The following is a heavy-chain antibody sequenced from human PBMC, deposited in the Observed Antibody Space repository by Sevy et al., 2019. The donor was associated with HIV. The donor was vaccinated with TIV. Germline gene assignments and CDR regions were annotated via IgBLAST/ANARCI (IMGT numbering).Heavy chain of an antibody. CDR1: GYTLNKLS. CDR3: AATKDYYESSGPPFDY. V-gene: IGHV1-24*01. D-gene: IGHD3-22*01. J-gene: IGHJ4*02. Sequence: ASVKVFCKVSGYTLNKLSMHWVRQAPGKGLEWMGSFDPEDGETFYAQMFQGRVTMTEDTSTDTAYMELSSLRSEDTAVYYCAATKDYYESSGPPFDYWGQGTLVTVSS. CDR2: FDPEDGET.